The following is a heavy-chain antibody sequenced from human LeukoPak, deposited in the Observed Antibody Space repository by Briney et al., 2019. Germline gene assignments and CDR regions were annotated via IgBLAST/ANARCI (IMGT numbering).Heavy chain of an antibody. CDR2: IYTSGSA. Sequence: SETLSLTCAASGHSLTNYYWSWIRQPAGKGLEWIGRIYTSGSANYNPSLQSRITMSVAKTKNQLSLKLSSVTAADTAVYYCARVGTDGSSFASWGQGTVATVSA. CDR3: ARVGTDGSSFAS. D-gene: IGHD1-26*01. V-gene: IGHV4-4*07. CDR1: GHSLTNYY. J-gene: IGHJ4*02.